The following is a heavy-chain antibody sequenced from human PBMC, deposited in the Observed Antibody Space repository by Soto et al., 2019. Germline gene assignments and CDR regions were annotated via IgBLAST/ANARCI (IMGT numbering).Heavy chain of an antibody. V-gene: IGHV4-39*01. CDR2: IYYSGST. D-gene: IGHD2-2*01. J-gene: IGHJ4*02. Sequence: QLQLQESGPGLVKPSETLSLTCTVSGGSISSSSYYWGWIRQPPGKGLEWIGSIYYSGSTYYNPSLQGGVTISVDPAKEQFSLKPSFVAGADTAVYYCARQTTGNVVVPAACFDFWGQGTLVNVPS. CDR3: ARQTTGNVVVPAACFDF. CDR1: GGSISSSSYY.